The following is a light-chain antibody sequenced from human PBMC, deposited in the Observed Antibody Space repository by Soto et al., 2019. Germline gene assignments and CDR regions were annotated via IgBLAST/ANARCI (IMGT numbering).Light chain of an antibody. Sequence: DIQMTQSPATLSGSLGDRVTITWGASQTISSWLAWYQQKQGKAPKLLIYKASTLKSGVPSRFSGSGYGTEFNLTISSLQTDDFATYYCQHYNSCSEAFGQGTKVDIK. CDR1: QTISSW. V-gene: IGKV1-5*03. CDR3: QHYNSCSEA. J-gene: IGKJ1*01. CDR2: KAS.